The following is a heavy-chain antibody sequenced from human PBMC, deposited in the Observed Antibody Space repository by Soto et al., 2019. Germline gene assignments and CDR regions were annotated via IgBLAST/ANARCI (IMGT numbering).Heavy chain of an antibody. Sequence: QVQLQQWGAGLLKPSETLSLTCAVYGGSFSGYSWTWIRQPPGTGLEWIGEINHSGSTNYNPSLKSRFNISVDTSKSQFSLKLTSVTAADTAVYYCARDKSTGLFEYWGQGTVVTVSS. D-gene: IGHD2-8*02. CDR2: INHSGST. CDR3: ARDKSTGLFEY. V-gene: IGHV4-34*01. J-gene: IGHJ4*02. CDR1: GGSFSGYS.